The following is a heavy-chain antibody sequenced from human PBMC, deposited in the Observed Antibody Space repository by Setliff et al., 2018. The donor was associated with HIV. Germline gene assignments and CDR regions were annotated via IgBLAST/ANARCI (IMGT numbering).Heavy chain of an antibody. J-gene: IGHJ4*02. CDR1: GTNLDSFV. V-gene: IGHV1-69*10. D-gene: IGHD5-12*01. Sequence: GASVKVSCKASGTNLDSFVISWVRQASGQGLEWMGGITPVIGRPIYAQRLHGRVTITAEKSTNTAYMELTSLTSDDTAVYYCAIDVIGGWLRPMPDFWGPGTLVTVSS. CDR2: ITPVIGRP. CDR3: AIDVIGGWLRPMPDF.